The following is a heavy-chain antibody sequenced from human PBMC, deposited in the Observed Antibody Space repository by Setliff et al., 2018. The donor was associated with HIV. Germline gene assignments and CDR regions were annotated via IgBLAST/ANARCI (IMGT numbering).Heavy chain of an antibody. V-gene: IGHV4-4*08. Sequence: PPETLSLTCTVSGGSINNYYWSWIRQPPGKGLEWIGYIYPNGSPDYPSGNIVYNPSFRSRVTLSLDTSKNQFSLKLTSVTAADAAVYYCTGDYNSGSYRFDYWGQGTPVTVSS. D-gene: IGHD3-10*01. CDR2: IYPNGSP. CDR1: GGSINNYY. CDR3: TGDYNSGSYRFDY. J-gene: IGHJ4*02.